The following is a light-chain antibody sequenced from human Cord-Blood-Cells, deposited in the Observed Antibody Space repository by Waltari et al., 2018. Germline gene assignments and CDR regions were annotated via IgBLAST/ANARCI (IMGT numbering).Light chain of an antibody. CDR1: QSVLYISNNKNY. CDR2: WAS. Sequence: DIVMTQSPDSLAVSLGERATIICKSSQSVLYISNNKNYLAWYQQKPGQPPKLLIYWASTRESGVPDRFSGSGSGTDFTLTISSLQAEDVAVYYCQQYYSTLTFGGGTKVEIK. V-gene: IGKV4-1*01. J-gene: IGKJ4*01. CDR3: QQYYSTLT.